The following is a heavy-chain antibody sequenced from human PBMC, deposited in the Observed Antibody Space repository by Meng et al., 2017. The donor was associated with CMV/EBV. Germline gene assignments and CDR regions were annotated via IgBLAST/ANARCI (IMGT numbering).Heavy chain of an antibody. Sequence: GGSLRLSCKGSGYSFTSYWIGWVRQMPGKGLEWMGIIYPGDSDTRYSPSFQGQVTISADKSISTAYLQWSSLKAADTAVYYCARKCSSTSCYFDYWGQGTLVTVSS. CDR1: GYSFTSYW. V-gene: IGHV5-51*01. J-gene: IGHJ4*02. D-gene: IGHD2-2*01. CDR2: IYPGDSDT. CDR3: ARKCSSTSCYFDY.